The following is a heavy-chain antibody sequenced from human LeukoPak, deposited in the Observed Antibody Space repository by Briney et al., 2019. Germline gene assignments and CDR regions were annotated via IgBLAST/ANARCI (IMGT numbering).Heavy chain of an antibody. D-gene: IGHD6-13*01. Sequence: GASVKVSCKASGYTFTGYYMHWLRQAPGQGLEWMRWINPNSGGTNYAQKFKGRVTMTRDTSISTAYMELSRLRSDDKAVYYCARPPGIAAAGKVWFDPWGQGTLVTVSS. V-gene: IGHV1-2*02. J-gene: IGHJ5*02. CDR1: GYTFTGYY. CDR3: ARPPGIAAAGKVWFDP. CDR2: INPNSGGT.